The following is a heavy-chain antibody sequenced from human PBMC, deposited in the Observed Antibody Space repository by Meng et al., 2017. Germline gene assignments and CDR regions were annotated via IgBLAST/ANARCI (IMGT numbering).Heavy chain of an antibody. V-gene: IGHV1-2*06. J-gene: IGHJ4*02. CDR2: INPNSGGT. CDR3: VYGSGSYYNVGYFDY. CDR1: GYTFTGYY. D-gene: IGHD3-10*01. Sequence: ASVKVSCKASGYTFTGYYMHWVRQAPGQGLEWMGRINPNSGGTNYAQKFQGRVTMTRDTSISTAYMELSRLRSDDTAVYYCVYGSGSYYNVGYFDYWGQGTLVTVSS.